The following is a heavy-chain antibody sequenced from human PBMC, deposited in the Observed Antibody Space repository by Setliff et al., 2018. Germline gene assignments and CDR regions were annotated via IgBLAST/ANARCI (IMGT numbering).Heavy chain of an antibody. Sequence: VKVSCKASGYTFFAYGINWVRQAPGQGLEWMGWISPYNSNTLYAQKFQGRVTMTTDTSTNTAYMELRSLRSDDTAMYYCARIDYGGNSVYFDYWGQGTLVTVSS. D-gene: IGHD4-17*01. V-gene: IGHV1-18*01. J-gene: IGHJ4*02. CDR3: ARIDYGGNSVYFDY. CDR1: GYTFFAYG. CDR2: ISPYNSNT.